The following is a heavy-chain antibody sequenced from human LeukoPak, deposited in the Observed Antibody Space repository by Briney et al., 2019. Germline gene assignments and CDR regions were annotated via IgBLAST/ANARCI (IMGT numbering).Heavy chain of an antibody. CDR3: ARISGSRPDDY. Sequence: GGSLTLSCAVSGFTFSSYCMNWVRQAPGKGLEWVSYISSSSTIYYADSVKGRFTISRDNAKNSLYLQMNSLRAEDTAVYYCARISGSRPDDYWGQGTLVTVSS. CDR2: ISSSSTI. D-gene: IGHD1-26*01. V-gene: IGHV3-48*01. CDR1: GFTFSSYC. J-gene: IGHJ4*02.